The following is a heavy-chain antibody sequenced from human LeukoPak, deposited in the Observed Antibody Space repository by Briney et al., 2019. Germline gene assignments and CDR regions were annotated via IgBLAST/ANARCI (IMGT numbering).Heavy chain of an antibody. D-gene: IGHD2-21*02. CDR3: ARERCGGDCYFDY. CDR1: GFTFSSYG. J-gene: IGHJ4*02. V-gene: IGHV3-33*01. CDR2: IWYDGSNK. Sequence: GRSLRLSCAASGFTFSSYGVHWVRQAPGKGLEWVAVIWYDGSNKYYADSVKGRFTISRDNSKNTLYLQMNSLRAEDTAVYYCARERCGGDCYFDYWGQGTLVTVSS.